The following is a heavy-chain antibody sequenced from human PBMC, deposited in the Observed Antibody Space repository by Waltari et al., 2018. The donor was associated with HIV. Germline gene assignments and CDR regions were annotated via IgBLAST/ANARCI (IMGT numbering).Heavy chain of an antibody. J-gene: IGHJ4*02. V-gene: IGHV3-30*18. D-gene: IGHD6-19*01. Sequence: QVHLVESGGGVVQPGRSLRLSCAASGLTFSSYAMHWVRQAPGKGLGLVAVISCHGDDKYYADSVKGRFTISRDNSKNTLYLQMNSLRAEDTAVYYCAKGASGWSPGYWGQGTLVTVSS. CDR2: ISCHGDDK. CDR3: AKGASGWSPGY. CDR1: GLTFSSYA.